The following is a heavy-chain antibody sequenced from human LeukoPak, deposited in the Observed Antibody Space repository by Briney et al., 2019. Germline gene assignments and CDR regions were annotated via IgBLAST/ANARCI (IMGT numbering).Heavy chain of an antibody. J-gene: IGHJ4*02. CDR2: IYSGGGT. CDR3: ARERGSRDY. V-gene: IGHV3-66*01. Sequence: GGSLRVSFAEPGFTVNSNNTTTVRQAPGKGLEWVSVIYSGGGTYYADSVKGRFTISRDNSKNTLYLQMNSLRAEDTAVYYCARERGSRDYWGQGTLVTVSS. CDR1: GFTVNSNN. D-gene: IGHD2-15*01.